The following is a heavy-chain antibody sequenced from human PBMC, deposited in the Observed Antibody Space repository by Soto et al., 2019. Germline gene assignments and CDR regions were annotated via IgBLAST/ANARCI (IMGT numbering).Heavy chain of an antibody. Sequence: PGGSLRLSCAASGFTFSNYAMSWVRQAPGKGLEWVSIVSGSGGTTYHADSVKGRFTISRDNAQSSLYLQMNSLRVEDTAVYYCARDPNYDFWSGYRNKEGTYGMDVWGQGTTVTVSS. D-gene: IGHD3-3*01. CDR1: GFTFSNYA. CDR3: ARDPNYDFWSGYRNKEGTYGMDV. CDR2: VSGSGGTT. J-gene: IGHJ6*02. V-gene: IGHV3-23*01.